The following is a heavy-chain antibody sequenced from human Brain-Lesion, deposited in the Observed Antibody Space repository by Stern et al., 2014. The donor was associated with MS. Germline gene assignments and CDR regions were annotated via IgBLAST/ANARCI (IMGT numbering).Heavy chain of an antibody. CDR2: IYASGST. CDR3: VRETGGYTYGDTDFFDF. J-gene: IGHJ4*02. CDR1: GGSISSGSYY. D-gene: IGHD5-18*01. Sequence: QVQLEESGPGLVTPSQTLSLTCSVSGGSISSGSYYWNWIRQPAGKGLEWIGRIYASGSTTYSPSLKSRVFIAGDTSKNQFSLKLSSVTAADAAMYYCVRETGGYTYGDTDFFDFWGQGTLVTVSS. V-gene: IGHV4-61*02.